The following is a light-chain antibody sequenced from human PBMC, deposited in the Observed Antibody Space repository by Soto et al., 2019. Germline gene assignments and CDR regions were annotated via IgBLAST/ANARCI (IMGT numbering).Light chain of an antibody. CDR1: SSDIGGFNY. Sequence: ALTQPASVSGSPGQSITISCTGTSSDIGGFNYVSWYQQHPGKAPKLMIYHVSNRPSGVSNRFSGSKSGNTASLTISGLQAEDEADYYCSSYTSSSTPYVFGTGTKVTVL. V-gene: IGLV2-14*01. J-gene: IGLJ1*01. CDR3: SSYTSSSTPYV. CDR2: HVS.